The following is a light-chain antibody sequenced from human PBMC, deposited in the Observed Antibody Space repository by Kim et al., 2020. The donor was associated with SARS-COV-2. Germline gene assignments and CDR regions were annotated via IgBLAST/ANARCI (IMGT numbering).Light chain of an antibody. Sequence: DVQMTQSPSTLSASVGDRVTITCRASQNINKWLAWYQQKPGKAPRLLIYKAYTLESGVPSRFSGSGSGTEFTLTISSLQPDDFATYYCQHYTSSLWTFGQGTKVDIK. CDR2: KAY. J-gene: IGKJ1*01. V-gene: IGKV1-5*03. CDR3: QHYTSSLWT. CDR1: QNINKW.